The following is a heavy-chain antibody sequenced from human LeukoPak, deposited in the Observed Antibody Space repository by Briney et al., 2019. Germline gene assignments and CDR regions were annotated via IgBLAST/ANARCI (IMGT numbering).Heavy chain of an antibody. Sequence: AASVKVSCKASGYTFTGYYMHWVRQAPGQGLEWMGWINPNSGGTNYAQKFQGRVTMTRETSISTVYMELSRLRSDDTAMYYGARGGLTFSSPYYFDYWGQGTLVTVSS. J-gene: IGHJ4*02. D-gene: IGHD3-10*01. V-gene: IGHV1-2*02. CDR1: GYTFTGYY. CDR2: INPNSGGT. CDR3: ARGGLTFSSPYYFDY.